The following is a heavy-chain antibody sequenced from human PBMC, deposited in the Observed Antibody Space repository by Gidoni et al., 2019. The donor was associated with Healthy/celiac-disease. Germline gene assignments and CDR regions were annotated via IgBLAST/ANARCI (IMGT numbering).Heavy chain of an antibody. V-gene: IGHV3-11*05. CDR3: ARDQGVVVPAAIFDY. CDR1: GFTFSDYY. CDR2: ISSSSSYT. J-gene: IGHJ4*02. D-gene: IGHD2-2*01. Sequence: QVQLVESGGGLVKPGGSLRLSCAAPGFTFSDYYMSWIRQAPGKGLEWVSYISSSSSYTNYADSVKGRFTISRDNAKNSLYLQMNSLRAEDTAVYYCARDQGVVVPAAIFDYWGQGTLVTVSS.